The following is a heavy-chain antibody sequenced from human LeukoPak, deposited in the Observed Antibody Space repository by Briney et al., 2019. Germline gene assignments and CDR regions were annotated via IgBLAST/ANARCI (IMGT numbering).Heavy chain of an antibody. CDR2: IYYSGST. J-gene: IGHJ6*02. CDR3: ARDLRPAGMIAGSRYYYYGMDV. Sequence: PSETLSLTCTVSGGSISSYYWSWIRQPPGKGLEWIGYIYYSGSTNYNPSLKSRVTISVDTSKNQFSLKLSSVTAADTAVYYCARDLRPAGMIAGSRYYYYGMDVWGQGTTVTVSS. D-gene: IGHD3-22*01. CDR1: GGSISSYY. V-gene: IGHV4-59*01.